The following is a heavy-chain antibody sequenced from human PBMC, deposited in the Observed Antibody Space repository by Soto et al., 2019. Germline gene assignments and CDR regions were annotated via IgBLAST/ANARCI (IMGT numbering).Heavy chain of an antibody. Sequence: GALKISLAPSWFTLNSHGMHRGPQARGKGLEWVAVIWYDGSNKYYADSVKGRFTISRDNSKNTLYLQMNSLRAEDTAVYYCARETGSGDIDYWGQGTLVTVSS. CDR1: WFTLNSHG. CDR2: IWYDGSNK. D-gene: IGHD2-21*01. V-gene: IGHV3-33*01. CDR3: ARETGSGDIDY. J-gene: IGHJ4*02.